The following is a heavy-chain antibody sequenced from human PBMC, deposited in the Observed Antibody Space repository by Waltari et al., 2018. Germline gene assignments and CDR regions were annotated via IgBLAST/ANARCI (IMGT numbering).Heavy chain of an antibody. CDR3: ASLYGSGSYYYYGMDV. D-gene: IGHD3-10*01. Sequence: VQLQESGPGLVKPSETLSLTCAVSGYSISSGYYWGWFRQPPGKGLEWIGSIDHSGSTYCNPSLKSRVTISVDTSKNQLSLKLSSVTAADTAVYYWASLYGSGSYYYYGMDVWGQGTTVTVSS. CDR2: IDHSGST. V-gene: IGHV4-38-2*01. CDR1: GYSISSGYY. J-gene: IGHJ6*02.